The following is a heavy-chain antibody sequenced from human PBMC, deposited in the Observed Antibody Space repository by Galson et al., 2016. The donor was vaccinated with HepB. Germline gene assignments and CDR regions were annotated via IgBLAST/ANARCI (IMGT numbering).Heavy chain of an antibody. V-gene: IGHV3-23*01. CDR2: ISGSGAGI. CDR3: AKSGGSYPTYFDY. CDR1: GFTFSSYA. J-gene: IGHJ4*02. Sequence: SLRLSCAASGFTFSSYAMSWVRQAPGKGLEWVSSISGSGAGIYYADSVKGRFTISRDNSKSTLYLQMNSLRAEDTALYYCAKSGGSYPTYFDYWGQGTLVTVSS. D-gene: IGHD1-26*01.